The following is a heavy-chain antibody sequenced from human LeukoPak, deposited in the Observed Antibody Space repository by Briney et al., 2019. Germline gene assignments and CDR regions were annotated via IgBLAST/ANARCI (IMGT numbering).Heavy chain of an antibody. CDR1: GFTLSVFA. J-gene: IGHJ4*02. CDR3: STAVGGATSGLHY. CDR2: IRTKANSYAT. D-gene: IGHD1-26*01. V-gene: IGHV3-73*01. Sequence: GGSLRLSCAASGFTLSVFAMHWVRQACGEGLEWVGLIRTKANSYATVYAASVKGRFTISRDDSKSTAYLQMNRLKTEDTAVYHCSTAVGGATSGLHYWGQGTLVTVSS.